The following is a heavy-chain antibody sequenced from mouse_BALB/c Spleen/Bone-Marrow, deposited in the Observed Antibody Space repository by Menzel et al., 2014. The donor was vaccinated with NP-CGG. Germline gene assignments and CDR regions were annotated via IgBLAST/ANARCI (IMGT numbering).Heavy chain of an antibody. CDR2: IDPAYGNT. CDR3: ARYDYGVYFDY. D-gene: IGHD2-4*01. CDR1: GFNIKDTY. J-gene: IGHJ2*01. Sequence: EVKLVESGAELVKPGASVKLSCTASGFNIKDTYMHWVKQRPEQGLEWIGRIDPAYGNTKYDPKFQGKATITADTSSNTAYLQLGSLTSEDTAVYYCARYDYGVYFDYWGQGTTLTVSS. V-gene: IGHV14-3*02.